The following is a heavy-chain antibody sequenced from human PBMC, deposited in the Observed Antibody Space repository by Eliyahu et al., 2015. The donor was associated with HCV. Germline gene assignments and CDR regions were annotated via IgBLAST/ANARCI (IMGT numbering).Heavy chain of an antibody. CDR3: ARGNYYDSYTFDI. CDR2: IYQSGDT. D-gene: IGHD3-22*01. CDR1: GGSISSGGYS. V-gene: IGHV4-30-2*01. Sequence: QLQLQESGSGLAKPSQTLSLTCAVSGGSISSGGYSWAWLRQPPGKGREWIGYIYQSGDTYSNPSLQSRVSISADRSRNQFSLKLSSVTAADTAVYYCARGNYYDSYTFDIWGQGTMVTVSS. J-gene: IGHJ3*02.